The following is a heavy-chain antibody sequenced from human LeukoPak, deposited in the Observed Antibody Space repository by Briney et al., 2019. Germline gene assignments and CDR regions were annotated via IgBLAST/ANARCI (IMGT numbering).Heavy chain of an antibody. D-gene: IGHD3-22*01. J-gene: IGHJ4*02. CDR2: ISSGSSYI. Sequence: GGSLRLSCAASGFTFSSYTMNWVRQAPGKGLEWVSIISSGSSYIHYADSVKGRFTISRDNAKNSLYLQMNSLRADDTAVYYCAKASYYDSSGPVGFFDYWGQGTLVTVSS. CDR1: GFTFSSYT. CDR3: AKASYYDSSGPVGFFDY. V-gene: IGHV3-21*04.